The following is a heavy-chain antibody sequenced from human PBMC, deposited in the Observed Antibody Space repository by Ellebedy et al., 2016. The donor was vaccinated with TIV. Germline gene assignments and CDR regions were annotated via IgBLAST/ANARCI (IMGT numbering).Heavy chain of an antibody. CDR1: GYTFTGYY. CDR2: INPSSGAP. CDR3: AIERGATYGDYVKAFDY. V-gene: IGHV1-2*02. D-gene: IGHD4-17*01. Sequence: ASVKVSCTASGYTFTGYYMHWLRKAPGQGLEWMGGINPSSGAPKYAQNFQGRLTVTRDMSITTAYMELTRLTSDDTAVYYCAIERGATYGDYVKAFDYWGQGTLVTVSS. J-gene: IGHJ4*02.